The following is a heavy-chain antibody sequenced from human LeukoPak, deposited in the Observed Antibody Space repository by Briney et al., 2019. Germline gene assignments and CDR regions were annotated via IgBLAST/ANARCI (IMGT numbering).Heavy chain of an antibody. V-gene: IGHV1-46*01. J-gene: IGHJ4*02. Sequence: ASVKVSCKASGYTFTSYYLHWVRHAPGQGLEWMGIINPSGGSTSYAQKFQGRVTMTRDTSTSTVYMELSSLRSEDTAVYYCARDRDCSGGSCYSRYYFDYWGQGTLVTVSS. D-gene: IGHD2-15*01. CDR1: GYTFTSYY. CDR3: ARDRDCSGGSCYSRYYFDY. CDR2: INPSGGST.